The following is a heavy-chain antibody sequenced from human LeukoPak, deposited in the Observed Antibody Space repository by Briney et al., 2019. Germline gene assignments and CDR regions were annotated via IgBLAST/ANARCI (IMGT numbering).Heavy chain of an antibody. J-gene: IGHJ4*02. V-gene: IGHV4-59*01. CDR2: IYYSGST. Sequence: SETLSLTCTVPGGSISSYYWSWIRQPPGKGLEWIGYIYYSGSTNYNPSLKSRVTISVDTSKNQFSLKLSSVTAADTAVYYCARVDYEYAIDYWGQGTLVTVSS. D-gene: IGHD4-17*01. CDR1: GGSISSYY. CDR3: ARVDYEYAIDY.